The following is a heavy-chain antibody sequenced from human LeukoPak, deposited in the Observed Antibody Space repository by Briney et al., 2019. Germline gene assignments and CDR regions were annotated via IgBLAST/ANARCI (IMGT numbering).Heavy chain of an antibody. Sequence: PGGSLRLSCAASGFTFSNAWMNWVRQAPGKGLEWVGRIKSKTDGETTDYAAPVKGRFTISRDDSKNTLYMQMNRLEMEDTAVYYCLTDPGEWKPIWGQGTMVTVSS. CDR1: GFTFSNAW. D-gene: IGHD1-26*01. V-gene: IGHV3-15*07. CDR3: LTDPGEWKPI. CDR2: IKSKTDGETT. J-gene: IGHJ3*02.